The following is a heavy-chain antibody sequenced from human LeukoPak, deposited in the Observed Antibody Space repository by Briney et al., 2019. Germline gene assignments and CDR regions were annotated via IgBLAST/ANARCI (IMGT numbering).Heavy chain of an antibody. CDR1: GFTVSSNY. CDR3: ASRGITMIVVASDDAFDI. Sequence: GGSLRLSCAASGFTVSSNYMSWVRQAPGKGLEWVSVIYSGGSTYYADSVKGRFTISRDNSKNTLYLQMNSLRAEDTAVYYCASRGITMIVVASDDAFDIWGQGTMVTVSS. CDR2: IYSGGST. D-gene: IGHD3-22*01. J-gene: IGHJ3*02. V-gene: IGHV3-53*01.